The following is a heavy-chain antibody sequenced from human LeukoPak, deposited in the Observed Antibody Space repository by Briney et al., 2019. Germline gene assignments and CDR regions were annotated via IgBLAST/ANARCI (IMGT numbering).Heavy chain of an antibody. V-gene: IGHV1-24*01. Sequence: ASVKVSCKVSGYTLTELSMHWVRQAPGKGLEWMGGFDPEDGETIYAQKFQGRVTMTEDTSTDTAYMELGSLRSEDTAVYYCATGVVGGGSYAADYWGQGTLVTVSS. D-gene: IGHD1-26*01. CDR1: GYTLTELS. CDR3: ATGVVGGGSYAADY. CDR2: FDPEDGET. J-gene: IGHJ4*02.